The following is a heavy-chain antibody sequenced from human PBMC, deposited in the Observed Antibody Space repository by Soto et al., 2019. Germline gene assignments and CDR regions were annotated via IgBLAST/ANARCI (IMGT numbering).Heavy chain of an antibody. CDR3: AKAVMYSSSWKGAYPGYFDY. V-gene: IGHV3-23*01. CDR2: ISGSGGST. CDR1: GFTFSSYA. J-gene: IGHJ4*02. D-gene: IGHD6-13*01. Sequence: PGGSLRLSCAASGFTFSSYAMSWVRQAPGKGLEWVSAISGSGGSTYYADSVKGRFTISRDNSKNTLYLQMNSLRAEDTAVYYCAKAVMYSSSWKGAYPGYFDYWGQGTLVTVSS.